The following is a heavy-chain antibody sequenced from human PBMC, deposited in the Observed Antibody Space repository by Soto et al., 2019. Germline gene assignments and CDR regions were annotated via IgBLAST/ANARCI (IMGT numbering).Heavy chain of an antibody. CDR3: AGGQQWLVYNN. D-gene: IGHD6-19*01. CDR1: GGSISTSY. J-gene: IGHJ4*02. V-gene: IGHV4-59*01. Sequence: SETLSLTCSVSGGSISTSYWSWVRQPPGKGLEWIGHIQNSGSTNYNPSLKSRVTLSIDTSKNQFFLELSSVTAADTAVYYCAGGQQWLVYNNWGQGTLVTVSS. CDR2: IQNSGST.